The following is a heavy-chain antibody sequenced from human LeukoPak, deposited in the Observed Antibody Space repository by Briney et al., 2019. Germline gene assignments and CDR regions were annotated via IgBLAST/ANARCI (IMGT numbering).Heavy chain of an antibody. Sequence: GGSLRLSCAASGFTFGDYAMHWVRQAPGKGLEWVSLIRGDGRTTSYAGSVKGRFTISRDKSKNSLYLQMSSLRGEDTAMYYCAKDAVAGTWLHYWGQGTLVTVSS. CDR1: GFTFGDYA. V-gene: IGHV3-43*02. CDR2: IRGDGRTT. D-gene: IGHD6-19*01. CDR3: AKDAVAGTWLHY. J-gene: IGHJ4*02.